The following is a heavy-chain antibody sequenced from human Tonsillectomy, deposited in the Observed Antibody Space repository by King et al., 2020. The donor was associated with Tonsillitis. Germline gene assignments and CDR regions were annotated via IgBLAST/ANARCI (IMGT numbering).Heavy chain of an antibody. CDR1: GGTFSSYA. V-gene: IGHV1-69*12. J-gene: IGHJ4*02. D-gene: IGHD1-1*01. CDR3: ARDKDPLERWWGLDY. Sequence: IQLVQSGAEVKKPGSSVKVSCKASGGTFSSYAISWVRQAPGQGLEWMGGITPIFGTANYAQKFQGRVTITADESTSTAYMELSSLRSEDTAVYYCARDKDPLERWWGLDYWGQGTLVTVSS. CDR2: ITPIFGTA.